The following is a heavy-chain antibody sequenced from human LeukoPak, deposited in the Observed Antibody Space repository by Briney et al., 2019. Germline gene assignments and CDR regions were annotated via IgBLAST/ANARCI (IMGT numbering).Heavy chain of an antibody. V-gene: IGHV3-7*01. Sequence: GGSLRLSCAASGFTFSSYWMSWVRQAPGKGLEWVAKIKQDGSEKYYVDSVKGRFTISRDNAKNSLYLQMNSLRAEDTAVYYCARALDYYDSSGYPHNYYYYYYMDVWGKGTTVTVSS. J-gene: IGHJ6*03. D-gene: IGHD3-22*01. CDR1: GFTFSSYW. CDR3: ARALDYYDSSGYPHNYYYYYYMDV. CDR2: IKQDGSEK.